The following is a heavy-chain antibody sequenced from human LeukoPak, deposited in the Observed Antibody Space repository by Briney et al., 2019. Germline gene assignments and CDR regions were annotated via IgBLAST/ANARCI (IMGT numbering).Heavy chain of an antibody. D-gene: IGHD4-17*01. J-gene: IGHJ4*02. CDR1: GGSISSYY. Sequence: SETLSLTCTVSGGSISSYYWSWIRQPAGKGLEWIGRIYTSGSTNYNPSLKSRVTMSVDTSKNQCSLKLSSVTAADTAVYYCARDRCWKDTVTTPFDYWGQGTLVTVSS. CDR2: IYTSGST. CDR3: ARDRCWKDTVTTPFDY. V-gene: IGHV4-4*07.